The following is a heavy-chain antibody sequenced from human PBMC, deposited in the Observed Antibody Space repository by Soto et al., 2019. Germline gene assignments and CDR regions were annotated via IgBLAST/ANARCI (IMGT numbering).Heavy chain of an antibody. V-gene: IGHV3-7*02. D-gene: IGHD4-17*01. CDR1: GFTFSNYW. CDR3: AKHGAYCFDF. Sequence: EMQLVESGGDLVQPGGSLRLSCVASGFTFSNYWMTWVRQAPGKGLEWVANITPDGSVKYYVDSVKGRFTVSRDNAKNSLYLQMNSLRVEDTAVYYCAKHGAYCFDFWGQGTLVTISS. CDR2: ITPDGSVK. J-gene: IGHJ4*02.